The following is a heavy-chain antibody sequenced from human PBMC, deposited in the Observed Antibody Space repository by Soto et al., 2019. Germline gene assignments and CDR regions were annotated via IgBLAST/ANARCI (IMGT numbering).Heavy chain of an antibody. CDR2: IYYSGST. D-gene: IGHD4-17*01. CDR1: GGSVSSGDYY. Sequence: QVQLQESGPGLVKPSQTLSLTCTVSGGSVSSGDYYWSWIRQPPGKGLEWIGYIYYSGSTYYNPSRKSRXXIXVXXSKNQCSLKLSSVTAADTAVYYCAREDFRAVPPDYWGQGTLVTVSS. CDR3: AREDFRAVPPDY. V-gene: IGHV4-30-4*01. J-gene: IGHJ4*02.